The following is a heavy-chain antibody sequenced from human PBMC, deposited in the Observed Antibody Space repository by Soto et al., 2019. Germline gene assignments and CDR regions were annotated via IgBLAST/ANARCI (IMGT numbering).Heavy chain of an antibody. D-gene: IGHD3-3*01. Sequence: ASVKVSCKASGYTFTSYYMHWVRQAPGQGLEWMGIINPSGGSTSYAQKFQGRVTMTRDTSTSTVYMELSSLRSEDTAVYYCARVAYVFLGHGTPADYYGMAVWGQGTTVTVSS. CDR1: GYTFTSYY. V-gene: IGHV1-46*01. CDR2: INPSGGST. J-gene: IGHJ6*02. CDR3: ARVAYVFLGHGTPADYYGMAV.